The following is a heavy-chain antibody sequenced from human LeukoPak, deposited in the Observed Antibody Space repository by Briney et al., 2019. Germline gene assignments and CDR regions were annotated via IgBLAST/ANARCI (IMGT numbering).Heavy chain of an antibody. CDR2: ISAYNGNT. J-gene: IGHJ4*02. V-gene: IGHV1-18*01. CDR1: DYTFSDYG. Sequence: GASVKVSCKASDYTFSDYGVSWVRQAPGQGLEWMGRISAYNGNTNYLQKFQGRVTMTTDTSTATAYMELRSLRPSDTAVYFCARGPRYSYDSSILLFDYWGQGTLVTVSS. D-gene: IGHD3-22*01. CDR3: ARGPRYSYDSSILLFDY.